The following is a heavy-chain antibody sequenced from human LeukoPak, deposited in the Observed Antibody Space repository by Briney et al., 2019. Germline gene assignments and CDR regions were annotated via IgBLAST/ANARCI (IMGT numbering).Heavy chain of an antibody. CDR1: GGSISSYY. Sequence: SETLSLTCTVSGGSISSYYWSWIRQPPGKGLEWIGYIYYSGSTNYNPSLESRVTISVDTSKNQFSLKLSSVTAADTAVYYCARYSYGSTGPFDYWGQGTLATVSS. D-gene: IGHD5-18*01. J-gene: IGHJ4*02. CDR3: ARYSYGSTGPFDY. CDR2: IYYSGST. V-gene: IGHV4-59*08.